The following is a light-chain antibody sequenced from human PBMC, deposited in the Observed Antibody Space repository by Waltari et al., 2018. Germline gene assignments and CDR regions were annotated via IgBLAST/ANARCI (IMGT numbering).Light chain of an antibody. J-gene: IGLJ1*01. V-gene: IGLV2-14*03. CDR2: DVN. Sequence: QSALTQPASVSGSPGQSITISCTGTSSDIGRYNYVSWYQQHPGKALKLIIYDVNNRPSGISDRFSGSKSANTASLTISGLQVEDEADYFCSSDTSTTTPFVFGSGTKVTVL. CDR1: SSDIGRYNY. CDR3: SSDTSTTTPFV.